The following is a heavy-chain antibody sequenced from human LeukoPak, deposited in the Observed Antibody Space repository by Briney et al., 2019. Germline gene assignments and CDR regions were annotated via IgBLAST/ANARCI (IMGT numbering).Heavy chain of an antibody. CDR3: ARGAGNWNFNWFDP. V-gene: IGHV4-39*07. CDR1: GGSISSKTSY. J-gene: IGHJ5*02. CDR2: MYYSGST. Sequence: SETLSLTCTVSGGSISSKTSYWGWIRQPPGKGLEWIGSMYYSGSTNYNPSLKSRVTISVDTSKNQFSLKLSSVTAADTAVYYCARGAGNWNFNWFDPWGQGTLVTVSS. D-gene: IGHD1-7*01.